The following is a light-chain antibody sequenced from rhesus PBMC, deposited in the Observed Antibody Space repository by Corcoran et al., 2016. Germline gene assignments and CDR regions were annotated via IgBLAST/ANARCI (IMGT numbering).Light chain of an antibody. CDR2: KAP. CDR1: QSLTNW. V-gene: IGKV1-22*01. CDR3: LQHNSYPLT. Sequence: DIQMTQSPSSLSASVGDTVTITCRASQSLTNWLDWYQQKPGKAPKPLSYKAPSLQSGVPSRFSGIRSGTDFTLTISSLQPEDFGAYCCLQHNSYPLTFGEGTKVEIK. J-gene: IGKJ4*01.